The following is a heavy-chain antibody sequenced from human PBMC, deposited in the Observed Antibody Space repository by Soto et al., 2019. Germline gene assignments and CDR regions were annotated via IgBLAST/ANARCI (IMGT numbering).Heavy chain of an antibody. D-gene: IGHD5-18*01. CDR2: ISYSGSNT. V-gene: IGHV3-30-3*01. CDR3: ARGPRGYSYGGGFDS. CDR1: GFTFNDYA. J-gene: IGHJ4*02. Sequence: QPGGSLRLSCGASGFTFNDYAIHWVRQAPGKGLEWVASISYSGSNTYYADFVKGRFTVSRDNSKNTVYLHMNSLRGEDTAAYYCARGPRGYSYGGGFDSWGRGALVTVSS.